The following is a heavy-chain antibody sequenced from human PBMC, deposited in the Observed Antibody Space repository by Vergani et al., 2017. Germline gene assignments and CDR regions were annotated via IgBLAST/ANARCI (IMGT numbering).Heavy chain of an antibody. CDR3: ARDSGGDVWGSYEAWFDP. CDR2: IYHSGST. D-gene: IGHD3-16*01. Sequence: QVQLQESGPGLVKPSETLSLTCTVSGYSISSGYYWGLIRQPPGKGLEWIGSIYHSGSTYYNPSLKSRVTISVDPSKNQFSLKLSSATAADTAVYYCARDSGGDVWGSYEAWFDPWGQGTLVTVSS. CDR1: GYSISSGYY. V-gene: IGHV4-38-2*02. J-gene: IGHJ5*02.